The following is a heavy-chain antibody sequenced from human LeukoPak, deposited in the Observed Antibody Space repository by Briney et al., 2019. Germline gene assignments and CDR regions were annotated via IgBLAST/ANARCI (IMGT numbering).Heavy chain of an antibody. CDR1: GFTFSSYA. Sequence: GGSLRLSCAASGFTFSSYAMSWVRQAPGKGLEWVSAISGSGGSTYYADSVKGRFTISRDNSKNTLYLQMNSLRAEETAVYYCACLSQTVGGIFDYWGQGSLVTVSS. V-gene: IGHV3-23*01. CDR3: ACLSQTVGGIFDY. J-gene: IGHJ4*02. CDR2: ISGSGGST. D-gene: IGHD4-23*01.